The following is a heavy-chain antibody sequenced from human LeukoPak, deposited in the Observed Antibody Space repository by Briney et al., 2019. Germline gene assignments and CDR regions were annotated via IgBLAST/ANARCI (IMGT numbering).Heavy chain of an antibody. CDR2: IYYSGST. J-gene: IGHJ4*02. CDR3: ARADSSSVGPLSY. CDR1: GGSISSYY. D-gene: IGHD6-13*01. Sequence: SETLSLTCTVSGGSISSYYWSWIRQPPGKGLEWIGYIYYSGSTNYNPSLKSRVTISVDTSKNQFSLKLSSVTAADTAVYYCARADSSSVGPLSYWGQGSLVTVSS. V-gene: IGHV4-59*01.